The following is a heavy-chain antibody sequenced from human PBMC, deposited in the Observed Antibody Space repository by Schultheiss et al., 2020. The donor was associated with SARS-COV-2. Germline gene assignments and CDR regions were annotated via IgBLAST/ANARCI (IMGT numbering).Heavy chain of an antibody. CDR1: GFTFSSYA. V-gene: IGHV3-23*01. CDR3: AKVTIFGVVRGAFDI. D-gene: IGHD3-3*01. CDR2: ISGSGGST. J-gene: IGHJ3*02. Sequence: AGSLRLSCAASGFTFSSYAMSWVRQAPGKGLEWVSAISGSGGSTYYADSVKGRFTISRDNSKNTLYLQMNSLRAEDTAVYYCAKVTIFGVVRGAFDIWGQGTMVTVSS.